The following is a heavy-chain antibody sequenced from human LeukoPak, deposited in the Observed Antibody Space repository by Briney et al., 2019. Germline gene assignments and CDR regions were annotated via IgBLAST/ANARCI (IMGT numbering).Heavy chain of an antibody. CDR2: IYYSGST. D-gene: IGHD2/OR15-2a*01. CDR3: ARAFRARYFDL. Sequence: PSETLSLTCTVSGGSITASSYYWGWIRQPPGKGLEWIGIIYYSGSTYYNPSLKGRVTISVDTSKNQFSLKLSSVTAADTAVYYCARAFRARYFDLWGRGTLVTVSS. J-gene: IGHJ2*01. CDR1: GGSITASSYY. V-gene: IGHV4-39*01.